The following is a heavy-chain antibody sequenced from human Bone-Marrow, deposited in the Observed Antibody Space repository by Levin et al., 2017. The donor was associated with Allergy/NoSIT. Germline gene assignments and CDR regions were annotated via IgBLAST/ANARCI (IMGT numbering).Heavy chain of an antibody. CDR1: GFTFSSSG. D-gene: IGHD1-26*01. Sequence: LSLTCAASGFTFSSSGIHWVRQAPGKGLEWVAVISFQGTNKYYADSVKGRFTISRDNSKSAVYLQMNSLRTEDTAVYFCAKCQEGLLMSDAFDIWGQGTMVTVSS. J-gene: IGHJ3*02. V-gene: IGHV3-30*18. CDR2: ISFQGTNK. CDR3: AKCQEGLLMSDAFDI.